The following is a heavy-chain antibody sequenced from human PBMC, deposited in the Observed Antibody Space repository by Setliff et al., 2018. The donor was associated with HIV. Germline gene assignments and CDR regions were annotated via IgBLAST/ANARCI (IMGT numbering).Heavy chain of an antibody. Sequence: GASVKVSCKSSGYTFNDYFIHWVRQVPGQGLEWMGWINPNCGATNYAQTFQGRVTMTRDTSVSKAYMELSRLRSDDTGIYYCARDNYYDSSGAIGYRGRGTLVTVSS. CDR2: INPNCGAT. D-gene: IGHD3-22*01. CDR3: ARDNYYDSSGAIGY. J-gene: IGHJ4*02. CDR1: GYTFNDYF. V-gene: IGHV1-2*02.